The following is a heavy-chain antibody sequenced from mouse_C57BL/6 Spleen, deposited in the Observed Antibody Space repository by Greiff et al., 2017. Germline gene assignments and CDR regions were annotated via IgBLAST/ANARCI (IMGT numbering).Heavy chain of an antibody. CDR1: GFSLTSYG. V-gene: IGHV2-2*01. Sequence: VQLVESGPGLVQPSQSLSITCTVSGFSLTSYGVHWVRQSPGKGLEWLGVIWSGGSTDYNAAFISRLSISKDNSKCQVFFKMNSLQADDTAIYYCARYHYYGSSYTYAMDYWGQGTSVTVSS. D-gene: IGHD1-1*01. CDR2: IWSGGST. CDR3: ARYHYYGSSYTYAMDY. J-gene: IGHJ4*01.